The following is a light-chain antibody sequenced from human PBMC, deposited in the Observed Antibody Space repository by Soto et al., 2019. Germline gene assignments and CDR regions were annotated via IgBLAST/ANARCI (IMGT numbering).Light chain of an antibody. Sequence: EIVMTQSPATLSVSPGERATLSCRASQSVSSNLAWYQQKPGQAPRLLIYGASTRANGIPARFSGSGSGTELTLTISSLQSEDFAVYDCQQYNNWHTITFGQGTRLEIK. CDR2: GAS. V-gene: IGKV3-15*01. CDR3: QQYNNWHTIT. J-gene: IGKJ5*01. CDR1: QSVSSN.